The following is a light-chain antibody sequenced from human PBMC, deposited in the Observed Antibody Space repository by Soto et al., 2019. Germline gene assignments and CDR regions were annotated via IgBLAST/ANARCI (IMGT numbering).Light chain of an antibody. J-gene: IGKJ1*01. CDR2: DAS. Sequence: DILMTQSPYTLSASVGDRVTITCRASQSISSWLAWYQQKPGKAPKLLIYDASSLESGVPSRFSGSGSGTAFTLPISSLQPDDFAAYYCHQYNSYSWTFGQGTKVEIK. CDR1: QSISSW. CDR3: HQYNSYSWT. V-gene: IGKV1-5*01.